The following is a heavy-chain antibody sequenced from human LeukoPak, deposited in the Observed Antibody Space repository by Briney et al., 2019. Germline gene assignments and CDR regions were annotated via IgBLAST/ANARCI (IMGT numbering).Heavy chain of an antibody. J-gene: IGHJ4*02. CDR2: ISAYNGNT. Sequence: ASAPAPCKASGYTFTSCGISWLRQAPAQGLEWMGWISAYNGNTNYAQKLQGRVTMTTDTSTSTAYMELRSLRSDDTAVYYCARASAYSSGWYGDHWGQGTLVTVSS. CDR3: ARASAYSSGWYGDH. CDR1: GYTFTSCG. V-gene: IGHV1-18*01. D-gene: IGHD6-19*01.